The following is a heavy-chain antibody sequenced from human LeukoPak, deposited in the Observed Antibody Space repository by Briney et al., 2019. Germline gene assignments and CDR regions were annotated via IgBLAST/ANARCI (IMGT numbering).Heavy chain of an antibody. D-gene: IGHD3-3*01. CDR1: GYTFTSYG. J-gene: IGHJ3*02. Sequence: ASVKVSCKASGYTFTSYGISWVRQAPGQGLEWMGWISAYNGNTNYAQKLQGRVTITRDTSASTAYMELSSLRSEDMAVYYCARGYIRFLELGAFDIWGQGTMVTVSS. CDR3: ARGYIRFLELGAFDI. V-gene: IGHV1-18*03. CDR2: ISAYNGNT.